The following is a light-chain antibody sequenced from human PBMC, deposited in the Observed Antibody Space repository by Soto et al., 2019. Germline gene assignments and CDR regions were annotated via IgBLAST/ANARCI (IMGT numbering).Light chain of an antibody. V-gene: IGLV2-14*01. CDR1: SSDVSGYNY. CDR2: DVS. J-gene: IGLJ2*01. Sequence: QSALTQPASVSGSPGQSITISCTGTSSDVSGYNYVSWYQQHPGKAPKLMICDVSNRPSGVSNRFSGSKSGNTASLTISGIQAEDEADYYCSSYTSSSTLVVFGGGTKLTV. CDR3: SSYTSSSTLVV.